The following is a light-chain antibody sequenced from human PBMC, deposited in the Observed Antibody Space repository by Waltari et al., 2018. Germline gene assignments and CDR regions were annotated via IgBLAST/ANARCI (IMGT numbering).Light chain of an antibody. CDR2: DAS. Sequence: EIVLKQSPATLFLSPGDRATLSCRASQSISSYLAWYQQKPGQAPRLLIYDASTRAIGIPARFSGSGSVTDFTLTISSLEPEDFAIYYCQQRSKSFTFGPGTKVDIK. J-gene: IGKJ3*01. V-gene: IGKV3-11*01. CDR3: QQRSKSFT. CDR1: QSISSY.